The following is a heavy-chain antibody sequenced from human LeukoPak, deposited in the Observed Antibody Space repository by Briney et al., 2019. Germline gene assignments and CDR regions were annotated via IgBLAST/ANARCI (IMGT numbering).Heavy chain of an antibody. J-gene: IGHJ4*01. V-gene: IGHV3-21*01. Sequence: GGSLRLSCAGSGFNFIDNSMHWVRQVPGRGLEWVSSISSSKTYIYYRDSVKGRFTISGDNAKNSLFLQMNSLRVADTAVYYCARDVSSRHPDYWGPGTLVTVSS. CDR3: ARDVSSRHPDY. CDR1: GFNFIDNS. D-gene: IGHD2/OR15-2a*01. CDR2: ISSSKTYI.